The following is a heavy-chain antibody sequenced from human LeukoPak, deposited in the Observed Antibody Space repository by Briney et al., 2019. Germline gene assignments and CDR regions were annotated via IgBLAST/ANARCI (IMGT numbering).Heavy chain of an antibody. V-gene: IGHV4-4*02. Sequence: SGTLSLTCAVSGGSISSSNWWSWVHQPPGKGLEWIGEIYHSGSTNYNPSLKSRVTISVDTSKNQFSLKLSSVTAADTAVYYCARDLMGAPDAFDIWGQGTMVTVSS. CDR2: IYHSGST. D-gene: IGHD1-26*01. CDR1: GGSISSSNW. CDR3: ARDLMGAPDAFDI. J-gene: IGHJ3*02.